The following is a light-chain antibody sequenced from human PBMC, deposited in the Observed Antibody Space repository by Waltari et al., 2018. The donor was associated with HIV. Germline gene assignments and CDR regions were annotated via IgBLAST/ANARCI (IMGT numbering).Light chain of an antibody. V-gene: IGLV1-44*01. CDR1: SSNIGSSV. J-gene: IGLJ3*02. Sequence: QSVLTQPPSASGTPGQRVSISCSGSSSNIGSSVVSWYQQSPGSAPKVLIYRDNQRPSGVPDRVSGSKSGTSASLAINGLQSDDEADYYWATRDDSLNAWVFGGGTKLTVL. CDR3: ATRDDSLNAWV. CDR2: RDN.